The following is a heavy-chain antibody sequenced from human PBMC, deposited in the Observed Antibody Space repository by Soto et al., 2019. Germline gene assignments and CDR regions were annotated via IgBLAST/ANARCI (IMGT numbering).Heavy chain of an antibody. Sequence: QVQLVESGGGVVQPGRSLRLSCAASGFTFSSYAMHWVRQAPGKGLEWVAVISYDGSNKYYADSVKGRFTISRDNSKNTLYLQMNSLRAEDTAVYYCARAVYRGYDGWFDPWGQGTLVTVSS. CDR1: GFTFSSYA. CDR3: ARAVYRGYDGWFDP. J-gene: IGHJ5*02. V-gene: IGHV3-30-3*01. D-gene: IGHD5-12*01. CDR2: ISYDGSNK.